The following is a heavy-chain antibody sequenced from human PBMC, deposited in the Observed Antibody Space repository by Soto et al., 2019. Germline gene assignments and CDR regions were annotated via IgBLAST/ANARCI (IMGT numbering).Heavy chain of an antibody. D-gene: IGHD2-21*01. V-gene: IGHV3-23*01. Sequence: VQLLESGGGLVQRGGSLRLSCAASGFTFSNYAMGWVRQAPGKGLEWVSAITSSGGSTYYADSVKGRFTISRDNSKNTLYLQMNSLRAEDTAVYYCAKGMSHHSPRGVDYWGQGTLVTVSS. J-gene: IGHJ4*02. CDR3: AKGMSHHSPRGVDY. CDR2: ITSSGGST. CDR1: GFTFSNYA.